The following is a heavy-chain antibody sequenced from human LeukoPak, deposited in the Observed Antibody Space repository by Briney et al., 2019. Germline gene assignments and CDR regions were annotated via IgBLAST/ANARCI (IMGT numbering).Heavy chain of an antibody. J-gene: IGHJ5*02. Sequence: QSGGSLRLSCAASGFTFSNYAMTWVRQAPGRGLEWVSGINGHGDSTYYADSVKGRFTISRDNAKNSLYLQMNSLRAEDTAVYYCARDPDIVATMGDPWGQGTLVTVSS. CDR2: INGHGDST. D-gene: IGHD5-12*01. V-gene: IGHV3-23*01. CDR1: GFTFSNYA. CDR3: ARDPDIVATMGDP.